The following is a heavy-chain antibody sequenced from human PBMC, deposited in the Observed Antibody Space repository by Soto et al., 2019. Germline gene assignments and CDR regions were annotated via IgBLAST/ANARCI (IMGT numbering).Heavy chain of an antibody. CDR1: GGSISSSSYY. CDR2: TYYSGST. V-gene: IGHV4-39*01. J-gene: IGHJ5*02. D-gene: IGHD3-16*02. CDR3: AGGVSFMVPRPFNWFDP. Sequence: QLQLQESGPGLVKPSETLSLTCTVSGGSISSSSYYWGWLRQPPGKGLEWIGSTYYSGSTYYNPSLKSRVTISLDTSKTQFSLKLSSVTAANTAVYYWAGGVSFMVPRPFNWFDPWGQGTLVAVSS.